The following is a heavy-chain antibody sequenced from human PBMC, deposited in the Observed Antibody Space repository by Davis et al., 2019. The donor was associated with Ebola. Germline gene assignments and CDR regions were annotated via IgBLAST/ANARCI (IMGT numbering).Heavy chain of an antibody. J-gene: IGHJ4*02. CDR2: IGTAGDT. D-gene: IGHD6-19*01. Sequence: GESLKISCAASGFTFSSYDMHWVRQATGKGLEWVSAIGTAGDTYYPGSVKGRFTISRENAKNSLYLQMNSLRAEDTAVYYCARDHEWLVLDYWGQGTLVTVSS. V-gene: IGHV3-13*01. CDR3: ARDHEWLVLDY. CDR1: GFTFSSYD.